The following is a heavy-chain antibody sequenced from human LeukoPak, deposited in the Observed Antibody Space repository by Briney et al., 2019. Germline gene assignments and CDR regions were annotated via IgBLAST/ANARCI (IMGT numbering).Heavy chain of an antibody. Sequence: PSETLSLTCTVSGGSISSSSYYWGWIRQPPGKGLEWIGSIYYSGSTYYNPSLKSRVTISVDTSKNQFSLKLSSVTAADTAVYYCARTAGSWPLFGMDVWGQGTTVTVSS. J-gene: IGHJ6*02. V-gene: IGHV4-39*01. D-gene: IGHD6-13*01. CDR1: GGSISSSSYY. CDR3: ARTAGSWPLFGMDV. CDR2: IYYSGST.